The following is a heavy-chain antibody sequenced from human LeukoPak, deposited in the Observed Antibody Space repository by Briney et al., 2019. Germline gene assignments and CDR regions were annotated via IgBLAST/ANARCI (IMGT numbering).Heavy chain of an antibody. CDR2: INHSGST. Sequence: SETLSLTCTVSGGSISSYYWSWIRQPPGKGLEWIGEINHSGSTNYNPSLKSRVTISVDTSKNQFSLRLSSVTAADTAVYYCARGRRPNYYGSGRPYNWFDPWGQGTLVTVSS. CDR3: ARGRRPNYYGSGRPYNWFDP. D-gene: IGHD3-10*01. CDR1: GGSISSYY. J-gene: IGHJ5*02. V-gene: IGHV4-34*01.